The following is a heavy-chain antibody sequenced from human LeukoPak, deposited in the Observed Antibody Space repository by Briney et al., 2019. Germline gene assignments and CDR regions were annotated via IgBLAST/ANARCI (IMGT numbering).Heavy chain of an antibody. Sequence: GGSLRLSCAASGFTFSDYYMSWIRQAPGKGLEWVSYISSSSSYTNYADSVKGRFTISRDNAKNSLYLQMNSLRAEDTAVYHCAKDPNGDYIGAFDMWGQGTMVTVSS. CDR2: ISSSSSYT. D-gene: IGHD4-17*01. CDR3: AKDPNGDYIGAFDM. J-gene: IGHJ3*02. V-gene: IGHV3-11*05. CDR1: GFTFSDYY.